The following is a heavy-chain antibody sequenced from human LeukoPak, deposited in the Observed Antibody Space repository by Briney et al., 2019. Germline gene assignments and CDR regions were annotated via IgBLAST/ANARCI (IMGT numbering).Heavy chain of an antibody. CDR3: ARGISDGEYEGGRGS. Sequence: ASVKVSCKASGYTFTSYYIHWVRQAPGQGLEWMGVIYPSGGGTTYAQKFQGRVTMTRDTSTSTAYMELSSLRSEDTAVCYCARGISDGEYEGGRGSWGQGTLVTVSS. V-gene: IGHV1-46*01. CDR2: IYPSGGGT. CDR1: GYTFTSYY. D-gene: IGHD4-17*01. J-gene: IGHJ4*02.